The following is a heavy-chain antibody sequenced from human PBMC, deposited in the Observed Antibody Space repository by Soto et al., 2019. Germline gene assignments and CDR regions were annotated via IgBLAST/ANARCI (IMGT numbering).Heavy chain of an antibody. D-gene: IGHD4-17*01. CDR3: ARDTRRGTVTTQSENYYGMDV. J-gene: IGHJ6*02. CDR2: IYYSGST. Sequence: QVQLQESGPGLVKPSQTLSLTCTVSGGSISSGGYYWSWIRKHPGKGLEWIGYIYYSGSTYYNPSLKSRVTISVDTSKNQFSLKLSSVTAADTAVYYCARDTRRGTVTTQSENYYGMDVWGQGTTVTVSS. CDR1: GGSISSGGYY. V-gene: IGHV4-31*03.